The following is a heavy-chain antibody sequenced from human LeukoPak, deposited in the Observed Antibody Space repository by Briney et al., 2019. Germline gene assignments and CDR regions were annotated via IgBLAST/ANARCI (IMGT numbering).Heavy chain of an antibody. D-gene: IGHD3-9*01. Sequence: SVKVSCKASGGTFSSYAISWVRQAPGQGLEWMGGIIPIFGTANYAQKFQGRVTITADKSTSTAYMELSSLRSEDTAVYYCARECTGYYYFDYWGQGTLVTVSS. CDR1: GGTFSSYA. CDR2: IIPIFGTA. J-gene: IGHJ4*02. V-gene: IGHV1-69*06. CDR3: ARECTGYYYFDY.